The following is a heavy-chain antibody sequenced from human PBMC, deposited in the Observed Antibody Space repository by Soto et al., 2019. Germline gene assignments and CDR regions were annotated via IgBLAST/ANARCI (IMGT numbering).Heavy chain of an antibody. V-gene: IGHV1-69*01. D-gene: IGHD2-2*01. CDR3: ARGAEGPADYNWCDP. J-gene: IGHJ5*02. Sequence: QEHLVQSGAEVKSRGSSVKVSCKSSGDSFDGYTCNWVRQAPGRGLEWIGGIIPIFRTANYAQRFQGRLTITADDLTTTVFMELTSLTSDDTAVYYCARGAEGPADYNWCDPWGQGTLVTVSS. CDR1: GDSFDGYT. CDR2: IIPIFRTA.